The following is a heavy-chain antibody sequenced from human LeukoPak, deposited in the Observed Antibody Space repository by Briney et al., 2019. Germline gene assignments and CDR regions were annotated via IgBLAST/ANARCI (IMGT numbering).Heavy chain of an antibody. D-gene: IGHD2-2*02. CDR3: AKVYTGNRLPFDY. CDR2: IKRDGSEK. Sequence: GVSLRLSCAASGFTFSTYWMSWVRQAPGKGLECVANIKRDGSEKYYVDSVKGRFTIFRDDAKSSLYLQMNSLRAEDTAVYFCAKVYTGNRLPFDYWGQGTLVTGSS. V-gene: IGHV3-7*03. CDR1: GFTFSTYW. J-gene: IGHJ4*02.